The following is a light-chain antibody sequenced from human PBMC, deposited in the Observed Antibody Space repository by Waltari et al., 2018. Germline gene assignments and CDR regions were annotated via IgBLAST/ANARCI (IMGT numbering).Light chain of an antibody. CDR2: DVT. CDR1: SSDVGGYHY. CDR3: SSYTSSSTLVV. J-gene: IGLJ2*01. Sequence: QSALTQPASVSGSPGQSITISCTGTSSDVGGYHYVSWYQQHPGKAPNLMIYDVTNRPSGVSNRFSGSKSGNTASLTISGLQAEDEAHYYCSSYTSSSTLVVFGGGTKLTVL. V-gene: IGLV2-14*03.